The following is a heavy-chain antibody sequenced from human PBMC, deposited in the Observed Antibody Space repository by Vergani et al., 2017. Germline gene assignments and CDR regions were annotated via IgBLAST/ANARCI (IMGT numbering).Heavy chain of an antibody. Sequence: QVQVVQSGAEVKKSGASVKVSCKTSGYTFSNYYMHWVRQAPGQGLEWMGIINPSGGHTNYAQKFQGRVTMTRATSTSTVDMELSSLRSEDTAIYYCARGDYGILTGYRYWGQGTLVTVSA. CDR3: ARGDYGILTGYRY. V-gene: IGHV1-46*03. CDR1: GYTFSNYY. J-gene: IGHJ4*02. D-gene: IGHD3-9*01. CDR2: INPSGGHT.